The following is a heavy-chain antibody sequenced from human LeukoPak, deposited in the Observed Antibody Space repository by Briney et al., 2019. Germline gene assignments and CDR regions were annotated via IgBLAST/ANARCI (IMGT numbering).Heavy chain of an antibody. CDR2: ISYDGSDK. CDR1: GFTFSSYG. D-gene: IGHD4-17*01. J-gene: IGHJ4*02. CDR3: AKLSLTTVTTTSDY. V-gene: IGHV3-30*18. Sequence: SGGSLRLSCAASGFTFSSYGMHWVRQAPGKGLEWVAVISYDGSDKYYADSVKGRFTISRDNSKNTLYLQMNSLRAEDTAVYYCAKLSLTTVTTTSDYWGQGTLVTVSS.